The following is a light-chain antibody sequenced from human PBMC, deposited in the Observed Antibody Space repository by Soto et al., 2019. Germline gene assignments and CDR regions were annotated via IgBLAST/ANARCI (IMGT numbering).Light chain of an antibody. V-gene: IGKV1-39*01. J-gene: IGKJ1*01. CDR1: QRISFY. Sequence: DIQMTQSPSSLSASIGDRVTITCRASQRISFYLTWYQQKPGKAPRLLIYAATSLQSGVPSRFSGGGSGADFTLTVSSLQPEDFATYYCQQSYITPHTFGQGTKVDI. CDR3: QQSYITPHT. CDR2: AAT.